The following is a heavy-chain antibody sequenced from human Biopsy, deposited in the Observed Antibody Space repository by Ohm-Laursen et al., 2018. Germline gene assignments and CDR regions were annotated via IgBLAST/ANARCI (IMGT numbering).Heavy chain of an antibody. CDR2: IYPGGST. J-gene: IGHJ3*01. Sequence: SDTLSLTCPVSGASVTSGSYYWGWIRQPAGKGLEWIGRIYPGGSTNYNPSLKSRVTMSVDTSKKQLSLRLRSVTAADTAMYYCASVVLGPTNDAFDLWGQGTMVVVSS. CDR1: GASVTSGSYY. D-gene: IGHD3-22*01. CDR3: ASVVLGPTNDAFDL. V-gene: IGHV4-61*10.